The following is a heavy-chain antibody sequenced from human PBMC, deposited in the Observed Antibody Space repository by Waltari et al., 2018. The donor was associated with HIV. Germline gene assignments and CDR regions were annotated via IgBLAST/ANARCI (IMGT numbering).Heavy chain of an antibody. V-gene: IGHV3-74*01. CDR3: ARESEGYYASGTGNWFDP. Sequence: EVQLVESGGGLVQPGGSLRLSCAASGFTFSRYWIHWVRQAPGKGLVCVSRITSDGSSTSYADSVKGRFTISRDNAKNTLYLQMNSLRAEDTAVYYCARESEGYYASGTGNWFDPWGQGTLVTVSS. CDR1: GFTFSRYW. CDR2: ITSDGSST. J-gene: IGHJ5*02. D-gene: IGHD3-10*01.